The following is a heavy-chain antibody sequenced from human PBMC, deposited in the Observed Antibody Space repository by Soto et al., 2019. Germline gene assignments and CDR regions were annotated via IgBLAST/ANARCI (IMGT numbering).Heavy chain of an antibody. J-gene: IGHJ4*02. Sequence: QVQLVQSGAEVKTPGASVKVSCKASGYTFTSYGVTWVRQAPGQGLERMGWVSGYNGNTNYAQKFQDRVTMTTDTYTNTAYMELRSLRPDDTAVYYCARDLVVQTTTGGVDFWGQGNLVTDSS. V-gene: IGHV1-18*01. CDR2: VSGYNGNT. D-gene: IGHD2-2*01. CDR3: ARDLVVQTTTGGVDF. CDR1: GYTFTSYG.